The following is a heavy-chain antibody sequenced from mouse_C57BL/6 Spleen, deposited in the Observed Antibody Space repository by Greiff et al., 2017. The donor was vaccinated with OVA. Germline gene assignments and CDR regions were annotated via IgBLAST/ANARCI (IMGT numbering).Heavy chain of an antibody. Sequence: EVKLQESGGGLVKPGGSLKLSCAASGFTFSDYGMHWVRQAPEKGLEWVAYISSGSSTIYYADTVKGRFTISRDNAKNTLFLQMTSLRAEYTAMYYCSRGRLPYLYWYFDVWGTGTTVTVSS. V-gene: IGHV5-17*01. CDR1: GFTFSDYG. CDR3: SRGRLPYLYWYFDV. CDR2: ISSGSSTI. J-gene: IGHJ1*03. D-gene: IGHD2-4*01.